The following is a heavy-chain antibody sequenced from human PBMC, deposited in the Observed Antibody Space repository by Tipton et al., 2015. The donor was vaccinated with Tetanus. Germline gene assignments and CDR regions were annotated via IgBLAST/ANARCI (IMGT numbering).Heavy chain of an antibody. CDR3: AKPSGVSGRFEP. CDR1: GFTFSNYA. Sequence: SLRLSCEASGFTFSNYAMAWVRQAPGKGLEWVSFINGRGSTTNYEDSVRGRFTISRDDSKNMVFVQMHSLRAEDSAIYYCAKPSGVSGRFEPWGQGALVIVSS. V-gene: IGHV3-23*01. D-gene: IGHD5-12*01. J-gene: IGHJ5*02. CDR2: INGRGSTT.